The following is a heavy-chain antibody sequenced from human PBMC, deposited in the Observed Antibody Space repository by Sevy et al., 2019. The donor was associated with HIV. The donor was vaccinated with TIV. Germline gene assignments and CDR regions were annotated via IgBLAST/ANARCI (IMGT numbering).Heavy chain of an antibody. CDR3: ARRLSSAWYFDV. D-gene: IGHD6-19*01. J-gene: IGHJ4*01. CDR1: GFSVSRNH. Sequence: GGSLRLSCAASGFSVSRNHINWVRQAPGKGQEWISVIYSDGTTQYADSVKGRFTISRDTSNNTVYLQVSSLRADDTAVYYCARRLSSAWYFDVWGQGTLVTVSS. CDR2: IYSDGTT. V-gene: IGHV3-53*01.